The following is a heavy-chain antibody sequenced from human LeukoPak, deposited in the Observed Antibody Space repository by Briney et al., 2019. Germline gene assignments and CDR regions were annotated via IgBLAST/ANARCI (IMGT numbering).Heavy chain of an antibody. J-gene: IGHJ6*02. Sequence: GGSLRLSCAASGFTFSSYSMNWVRQAPGKGLEWVSYISSSSSTISYADSVKGRFTISRDNAKNSLYLQMNSLRDEDTAVYYCARNHWNYVYYGMDVWGQGTTVTVSS. D-gene: IGHD1-1*01. V-gene: IGHV3-48*02. CDR3: ARNHWNYVYYGMDV. CDR2: ISSSSSTI. CDR1: GFTFSSYS.